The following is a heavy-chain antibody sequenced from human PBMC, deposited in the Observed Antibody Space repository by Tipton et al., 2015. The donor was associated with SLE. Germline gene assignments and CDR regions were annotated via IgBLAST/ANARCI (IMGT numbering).Heavy chain of an antibody. CDR1: GFTFSSSW. J-gene: IGHJ6*03. CDR2: ITSDGSSS. Sequence: SLRLSCAASGFTFSSSWMHWVRQAPGKGLVWVSHITSDGSSSAYADSVRGRFTISRDNAKNTLYLQMNSLRAEDSGVYYCARDYSSGWYGNYMDVWGIGTTVTVSS. CDR3: ARDYSSGWYGNYMDV. V-gene: IGHV3-74*01. D-gene: IGHD6-19*01.